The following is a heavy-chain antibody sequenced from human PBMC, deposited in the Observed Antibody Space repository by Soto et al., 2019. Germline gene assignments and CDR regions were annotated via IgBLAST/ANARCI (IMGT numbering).Heavy chain of an antibody. CDR3: ARDYSAGQFVVLNEIPAVINYFDY. CDR1: GYTFTSYG. Sequence: SVKACCKASGYTFTSYGISWVRQAPGQGLEWMGWISAYNGNTNYAQKLQGRVTMTTDTSTSTAYMELRSLRSDDTAVYYCARDYSAGQFVVLNEIPAVINYFDYWGQ. D-gene: IGHD6-13*01. J-gene: IGHJ4*02. V-gene: IGHV1-18*01. CDR2: ISAYNGNT.